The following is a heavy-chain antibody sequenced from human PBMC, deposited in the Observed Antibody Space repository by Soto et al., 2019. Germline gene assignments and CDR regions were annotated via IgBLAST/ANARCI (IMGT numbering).Heavy chain of an antibody. CDR1: GFTFSSYW. J-gene: IGHJ3*02. D-gene: IGHD2-15*01. Sequence: EVQLVESGGGLVQPGGSLRLSCAASGFTFSSYWMSWVRQAPGKGLEWVANIKQDGSEKYYVDSVKGRFTISRDNAKNSLYLKMNSQRAEDTVVYYCARDSLKYCSGGSCYCDDAFDIWGQGSMVTVSS. V-gene: IGHV3-7*01. CDR2: IKQDGSEK. CDR3: ARDSLKYCSGGSCYCDDAFDI.